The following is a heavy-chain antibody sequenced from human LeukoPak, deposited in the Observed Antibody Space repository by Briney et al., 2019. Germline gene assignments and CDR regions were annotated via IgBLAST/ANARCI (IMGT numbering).Heavy chain of an antibody. V-gene: IGHV4-59*06. CDR2: IYYSGST. D-gene: IGHD2-21*02. CDR3: ARDYCGGDCSPHWFYYGMDY. Sequence: PETLSLTCTVSGGSISSYYWNWIRQPPGKGLEWIGYIYYSGSTYYNPSLKSRVTISVDTSKNQFSLKLSSVTAADTAVYYCARDYCGGDCSPHWFYYGMDYWGQGTLVTVSS. J-gene: IGHJ4*01. CDR1: GGSISSYY.